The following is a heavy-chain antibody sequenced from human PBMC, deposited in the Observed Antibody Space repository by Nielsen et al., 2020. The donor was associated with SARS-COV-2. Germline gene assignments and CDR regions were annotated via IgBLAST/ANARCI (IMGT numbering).Heavy chain of an antibody. CDR2: ISWNSGSI. CDR3: AKESGYDDDAFDI. V-gene: IGHV3-9*01. CDR1: GFTFDDYA. Sequence: SLKISCAASGFTFDDYAMHWVRQAPGKGLEWVSGISWNSGSIGYADSVKGRFTISIDNAKNSLYLQMNNLRAEDTALYYCAKESGYDDDAFDIWGQGTMVTVSS. J-gene: IGHJ3*02. D-gene: IGHD5-12*01.